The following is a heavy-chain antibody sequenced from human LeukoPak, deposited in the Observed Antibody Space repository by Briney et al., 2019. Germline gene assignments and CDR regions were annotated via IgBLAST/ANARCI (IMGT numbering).Heavy chain of an antibody. CDR1: GYTLTTFY. V-gene: IGHV1-46*01. CDR2: INPSSGST. J-gene: IGHJ4*02. Sequence: ASVKVSCKASGYTLTTFYMHWVRQAPGQGLEWMGIINPSSGSTSYAQKFQGRVTMTRDTSTSTVYMELSSLRSEDTAVYYCAGVPWANYYDIYFDYWGQGTLVTVSS. D-gene: IGHD3-22*01. CDR3: AGVPWANYYDIYFDY.